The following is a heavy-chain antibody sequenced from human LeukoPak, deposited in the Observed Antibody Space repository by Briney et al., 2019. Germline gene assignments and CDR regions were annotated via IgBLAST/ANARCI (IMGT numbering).Heavy chain of an antibody. Sequence: GGSLRLSCAAPGFTFSSYSMNWVRQAPGKGLEWVSSISRSGSTKYYADSVKGRFTISRDNAKNSLFLQMNSLRAEDTAVYYCARVLRYCSGGNCYSGGLGYMDVWGKGTTVTISS. J-gene: IGHJ6*03. CDR3: ARVLRYCSGGNCYSGGLGYMDV. V-gene: IGHV3-48*04. CDR2: ISRSGSTK. D-gene: IGHD2-15*01. CDR1: GFTFSSYS.